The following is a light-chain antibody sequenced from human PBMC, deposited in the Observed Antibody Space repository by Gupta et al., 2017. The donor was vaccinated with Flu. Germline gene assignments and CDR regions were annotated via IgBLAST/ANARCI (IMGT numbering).Light chain of an antibody. CDR2: KKD. Sequence: RVTIPCPGTISHSGSNTVSWYQQRPGAAPKVLIYKKDERASGAAARFSGTQSGASASLVIDGLQSEDEAIYFCAQWDDVLDRPVFGGGTRLTVL. CDR3: AQWDDVLDRPV. V-gene: IGLV1-44*01. J-gene: IGLJ2*01. CDR1: ISHSGSNT.